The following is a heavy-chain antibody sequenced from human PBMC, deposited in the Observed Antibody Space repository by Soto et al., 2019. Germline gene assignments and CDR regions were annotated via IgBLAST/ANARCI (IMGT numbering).Heavy chain of an antibody. Sequence: GGSLRLSCAASGFTFSSYGMHWVRQAPGKGLEWVAVISYDGSNKYYADSVKGRFTISRDNSKNTLYLQMNSLRAEDTAVYYCAKDRGSGRNSDFDYWGQGTLVTVSS. CDR1: GFTFSSYG. CDR3: AKDRGSGRNSDFDY. J-gene: IGHJ4*02. D-gene: IGHD3-10*01. V-gene: IGHV3-30*18. CDR2: ISYDGSNK.